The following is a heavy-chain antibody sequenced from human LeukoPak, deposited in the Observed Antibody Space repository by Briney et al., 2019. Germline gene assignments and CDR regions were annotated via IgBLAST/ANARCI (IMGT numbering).Heavy chain of an antibody. V-gene: IGHV4-38-2*01. Sequence: SETLSLTCAVSGFSITTGYFWGWIRQPPGKGLDWIGGIYHTGETHYNPSLKSRVTISVDTSKNEFSLKVNSVTAADTAVYYCARGGGSRSWSPIDYWGQGTLVTVSS. J-gene: IGHJ4*02. CDR2: IYHTGET. CDR1: GFSITTGYF. D-gene: IGHD6-13*01. CDR3: ARGGGSRSWSPIDY.